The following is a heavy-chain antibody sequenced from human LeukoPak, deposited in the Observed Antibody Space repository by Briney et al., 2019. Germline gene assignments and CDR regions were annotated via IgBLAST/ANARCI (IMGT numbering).Heavy chain of an antibody. J-gene: IGHJ4*02. CDR2: IYYSGST. CDR1: GGSLSSSSYY. CDR3: ASGPTVTTIDY. D-gene: IGHD4-11*01. V-gene: IGHV4-39*01. Sequence: SETPSLTCTVSGGSLSSSSYYWGWIRQPPGKGLEWIGRIYYSGSTYYNPSLKSRVTISVDTSKNQFSLKLSSVTAADTAVYYCASGPTVTTIDYWGQGTLVTVSS.